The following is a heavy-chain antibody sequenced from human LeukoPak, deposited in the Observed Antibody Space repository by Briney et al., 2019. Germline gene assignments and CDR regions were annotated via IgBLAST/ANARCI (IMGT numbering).Heavy chain of an antibody. D-gene: IGHD5-24*01. J-gene: IGHJ4*02. Sequence: PGGSLRLSCAASGFTFSSYEMNWVRQAPGRGLEWVANIKYDGSETVYVDSVVGRFTISRDNSNNLVFLQMNNLRAEDTAVYYCATRNNLQYWGQGTLVTVSS. CDR3: ATRNNLQY. CDR1: GFTFSSYE. V-gene: IGHV3-7*01. CDR2: IKYDGSET.